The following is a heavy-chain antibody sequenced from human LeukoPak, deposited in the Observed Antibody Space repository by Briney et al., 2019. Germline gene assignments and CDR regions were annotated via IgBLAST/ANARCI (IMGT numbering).Heavy chain of an antibody. CDR2: IRSKADGRAT. V-gene: IGHV3-49*03. CDR3: VRDRPIDY. Sequence: GSLRLSCTTSGFTFGDYAMAWFRQAPGKGLEWVGFIRSKADGRATAYAASVRGRFIISRDDSNSVAYLQMNSLKTEDTAVYYCVRDRPIDYWGQGILVTVSS. J-gene: IGHJ4*02. CDR1: GFTFGDYA.